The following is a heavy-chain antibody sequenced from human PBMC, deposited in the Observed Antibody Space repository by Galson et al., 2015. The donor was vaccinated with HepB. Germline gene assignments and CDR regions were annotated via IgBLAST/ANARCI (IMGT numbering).Heavy chain of an antibody. Sequence: SLRLSCAASGFTFRSYAMHWVRQAPGKGLEWVAVISYDGSNKYYADSVKGRFTISRDNSKNTLYLQMNSLRAEDTAVYYCARSVEGFGELLWNAFDIWGQGTMVTVSS. CDR3: ARSVEGFGELLWNAFDI. D-gene: IGHD3-10*01. CDR2: ISYDGSNK. CDR1: GFTFRSYA. J-gene: IGHJ3*02. V-gene: IGHV3-30-3*01.